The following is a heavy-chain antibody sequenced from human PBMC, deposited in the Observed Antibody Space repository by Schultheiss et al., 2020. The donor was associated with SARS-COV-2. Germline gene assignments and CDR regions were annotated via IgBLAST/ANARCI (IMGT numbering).Heavy chain of an antibody. D-gene: IGHD3-16*02. J-gene: IGHJ4*02. CDR3: ALITFGGVIVPDLDY. CDR1: GYIFTDYF. CDR2: INPNSGDT. V-gene: IGHV1-2*02. Sequence: ASVKVSCKASGYIFTDYFMHWVRQAPGQGLEWMGWINPNSGDTNYAQKFQGRVSMTRDTSINTAYMELSGLRSDDTAVYYCALITFGGVIVPDLDYWGQGTLVTVSS.